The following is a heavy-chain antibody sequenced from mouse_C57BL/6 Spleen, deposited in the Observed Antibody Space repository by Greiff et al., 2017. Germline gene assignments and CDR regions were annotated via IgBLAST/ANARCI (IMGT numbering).Heavy chain of an antibody. CDR1: GYTFTSYW. D-gene: IGHD1-1*01. CDR3: ARGEYYGSSDY. J-gene: IGHJ2*01. Sequence: VQLQQPGAELVMPGASVKLSCKASGYTFTSYWMHWVKQRPGQGLEWIGEIDPSDSYTNYNQKFKGKSTLTVDKSSSTAYMQLSSLTSEDSAVYYCARGEYYGSSDYWGQGTTLTVSS. CDR2: IDPSDSYT. V-gene: IGHV1-69*01.